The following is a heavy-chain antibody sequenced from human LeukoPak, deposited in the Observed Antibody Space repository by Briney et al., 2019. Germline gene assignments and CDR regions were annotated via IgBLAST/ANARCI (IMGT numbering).Heavy chain of an antibody. Sequence: GGSLRLSCAASGFTFSSYAMSWVRQAPGKGLEWVSAISGSGGSTYYADSVKGRFTISRDDSKNTLYLQMNSLRAEDTAVYYCAKVRQFTMIVVVPDAFDIWGQGTMVTVSS. CDR1: GFTFSSYA. V-gene: IGHV3-23*01. CDR2: ISGSGGST. J-gene: IGHJ3*02. D-gene: IGHD3-22*01. CDR3: AKVRQFTMIVVVPDAFDI.